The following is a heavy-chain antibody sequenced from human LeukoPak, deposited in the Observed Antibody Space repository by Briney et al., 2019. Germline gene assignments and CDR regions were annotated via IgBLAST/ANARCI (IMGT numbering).Heavy chain of an antibody. V-gene: IGHV4-34*01. CDR1: GGSFSGYY. CDR3: ARGRPHGNDY. CDR2: INHSGST. Sequence: SETLSLTCAVYGGSFSGYYWSWIRQPPGKGLEWIGEINHSGSTNYNPSLKSRVTLSVDTSKNQFSLKLSSVTAADTAVYYCARGRPHGNDYWGQGTLVTVSS. D-gene: IGHD4-23*01. J-gene: IGHJ4*02.